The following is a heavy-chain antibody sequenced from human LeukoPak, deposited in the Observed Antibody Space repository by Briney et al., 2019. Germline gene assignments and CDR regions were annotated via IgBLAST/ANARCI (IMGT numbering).Heavy chain of an antibody. J-gene: IGHJ5*02. CDR2: INPNSGGT. D-gene: IGHD6-25*01. CDR1: GYTFTGYY. Sequence: ASVKVSCKASGYTFTGYYMHWVRQAPGQGLEWMGWINPNSGGTNYAQKFQGRVTMTRDTSISTAYMELSRLRSDDTAVYYCARAMCCSVHWFDPWGQGTLVTVSS. V-gene: IGHV1-2*02. CDR3: ARAMCCSVHWFDP.